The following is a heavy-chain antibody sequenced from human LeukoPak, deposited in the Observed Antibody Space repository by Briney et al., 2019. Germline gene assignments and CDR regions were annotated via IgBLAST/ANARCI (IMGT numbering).Heavy chain of an antibody. J-gene: IGHJ4*02. Sequence: GASVKVSCKASGYTFTSYGISWVRQAPGQGLEWMGWISAYNGNTNYAQKLQGRVTMTTDTSTSTAYMELRSLRSEDTAVYYCATDPITMVRGVIITLGYWGQGTLVTVSS. CDR3: ATDPITMVRGVIITLGY. CDR2: ISAYNGNT. CDR1: GYTFTSYG. V-gene: IGHV1-18*01. D-gene: IGHD3-10*01.